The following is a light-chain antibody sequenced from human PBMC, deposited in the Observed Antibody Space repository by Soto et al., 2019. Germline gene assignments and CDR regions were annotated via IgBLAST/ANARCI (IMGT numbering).Light chain of an antibody. CDR1: SSDVGGYNY. CDR2: DVS. V-gene: IGLV2-14*01. CDR3: SSYTSSSTLYV. Sequence: HSVLTQPASVSGSPGQSITISCTGTSSDVGGYNYVSWYQQHPGKAPKLMIYDVSNRPSGVSNRFSGSKSGNTASLTISGLQAEDEADYYCSSYTSSSTLYVFGTGTKVTLL. J-gene: IGLJ1*01.